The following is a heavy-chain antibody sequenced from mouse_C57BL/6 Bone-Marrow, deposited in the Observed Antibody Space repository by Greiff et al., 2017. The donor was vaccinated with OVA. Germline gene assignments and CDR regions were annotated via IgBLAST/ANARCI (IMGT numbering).Heavy chain of an antibody. Sequence: EVQVVESGGDLVKPGGSLKLSCAASGFTFSSYGMSWVRQTPDKRLEWVATISSGGSYTYYPDSVKGRFTISRDNAKNTLYLQMSSLKSEDTAMYYCARPYYSNYFYAMDYWGQGTSVTVSS. CDR2: ISSGGSYT. CDR1: GFTFSSYG. V-gene: IGHV5-6*01. D-gene: IGHD2-5*01. J-gene: IGHJ4*01. CDR3: ARPYYSNYFYAMDY.